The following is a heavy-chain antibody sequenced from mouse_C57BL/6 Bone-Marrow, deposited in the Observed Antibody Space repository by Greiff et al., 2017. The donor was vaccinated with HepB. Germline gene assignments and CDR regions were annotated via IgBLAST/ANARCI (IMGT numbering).Heavy chain of an antibody. CDR2: ISYDGSN. Sequence: VQLQQSGPGLVKPSQSLSLTCSVTGYSITSGYYWNWIRQFPGNKLEWMGYISYDGSNNYNPSLKNRISITRDTSKNQFFLKLNSVTTEDTATYYCARAPMVTTYYFDYWGQGTTLTVSS. V-gene: IGHV3-6*01. J-gene: IGHJ2*01. CDR1: GYSITSGYY. CDR3: ARAPMVTTYYFDY. D-gene: IGHD2-2*01.